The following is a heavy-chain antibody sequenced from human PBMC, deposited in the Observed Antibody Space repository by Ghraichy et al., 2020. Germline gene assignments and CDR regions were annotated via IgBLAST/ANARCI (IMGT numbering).Heavy chain of an antibody. Sequence: SETLSLTCTVSGGSISSDNYYWGWVRQPPGKGLEWIGSIYYSGSTYYSPSLKSRVTISVDSSKNQFSLKLSSVTAADTAVYYCWRVKAGAGDYWGQGTLVTVSS. V-gene: IGHV4-39*01. CDR2: IYYSGST. CDR3: WRVKAGAGDY. D-gene: IGHD6-19*01. CDR1: GGSISSDNYY. J-gene: IGHJ4*02.